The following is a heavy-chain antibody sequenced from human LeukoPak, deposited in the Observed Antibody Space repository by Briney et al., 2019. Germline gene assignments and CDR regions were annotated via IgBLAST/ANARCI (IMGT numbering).Heavy chain of an antibody. V-gene: IGHV4-34*01. J-gene: IGHJ4*02. CDR3: ARDSDSSGYLLDY. D-gene: IGHD3-22*01. Sequence: SETLSLTCAVYGGSFSGYYWSWIRQPPGKGLEWIGEINHSGSTNYNPSLKSRVTISVDTSKNQFPLKLSSVTAADTAVYYCARDSDSSGYLLDYWGQGTLVTVSS. CDR2: INHSGST. CDR1: GGSFSGYY.